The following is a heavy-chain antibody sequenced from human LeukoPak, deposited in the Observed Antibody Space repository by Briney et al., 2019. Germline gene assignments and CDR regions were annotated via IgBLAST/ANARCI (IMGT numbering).Heavy chain of an antibody. V-gene: IGHV1-46*01. CDR1: GYTFTSYY. CDR2: INPSGGST. CDR3: ARDSGYYDSSGYFDY. J-gene: IGHJ4*02. Sequence: GASVKVSWKASGYTFTSYYMHWVRQAPGQGLEWMGIINPSGGSTSYAQKFQGRVTMTRDTSTSTVYMELSSLRSEDTAVYYCARDSGYYDSSGYFDYWGQGTLVTVSS. D-gene: IGHD3-22*01.